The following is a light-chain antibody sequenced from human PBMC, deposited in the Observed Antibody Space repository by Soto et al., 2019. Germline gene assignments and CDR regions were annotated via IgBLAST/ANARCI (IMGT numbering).Light chain of an antibody. V-gene: IGKV3-20*01. Sequence: EIVLTQSPGTLSLSPGERATLSCRASQSVTGSYLAWYQQKPGQAPRLLIYGASSRAPGIPDRFSGSGSGTHFTLTITRLEPEDFVLYYCHQYGSSPNTFGQATKLQIK. CDR1: QSVTGSY. CDR2: GAS. J-gene: IGKJ2*01. CDR3: HQYGSSPNT.